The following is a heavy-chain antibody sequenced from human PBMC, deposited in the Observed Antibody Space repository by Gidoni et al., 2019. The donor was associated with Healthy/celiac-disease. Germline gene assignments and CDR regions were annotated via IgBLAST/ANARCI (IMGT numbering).Heavy chain of an antibody. CDR1: GFTFSSYE. D-gene: IGHD6-6*01. V-gene: IGHV3-48*03. CDR3: ARDRALEYSSSLCDY. J-gene: IGHJ4*02. Sequence: EVQLVESGGGLVQPGGSLRLSCAASGFTFSSYEMNWVRQVPGKGLEWVSYISSSGSTIYYADSVKGRFTISRDNAKNSLYLQMNSLRAEDTAVYYCARDRALEYSSSLCDYWGQGTLVTVSS. CDR2: ISSSGSTI.